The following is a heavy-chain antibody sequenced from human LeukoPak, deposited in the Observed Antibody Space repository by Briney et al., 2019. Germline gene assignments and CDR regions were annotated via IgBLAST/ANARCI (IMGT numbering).Heavy chain of an antibody. V-gene: IGHV1-2*06. J-gene: IGHJ6*03. CDR2: IKPKSGGT. CDR3: ARSWTKTNYHYMDV. Sequence: VGSVKVSCKASGYTFTDYYIHWVRQAPGQGLEWMGRIKPKSGGTNYAQKFQGRVTMTRDTSIATAYMELNNLRSDDTAAFYCARSWTKTNYHYMDVWTEGTSVTVS. CDR1: GYTFTDYY. D-gene: IGHD1-14*01.